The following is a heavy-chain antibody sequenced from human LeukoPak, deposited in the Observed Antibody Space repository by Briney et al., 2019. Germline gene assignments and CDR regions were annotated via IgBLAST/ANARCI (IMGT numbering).Heavy chain of an antibody. CDR1: GFTFNNYA. Sequence: GGSLRLSCVASGFTFNNYAMIWVRQAPGKELEWVSSISGGGETTYYADSVKGRFTISRDNSKNTLYLQMNSLRAEDTAVYYCAKDKSTMVRGVVDYWGQGTLVTVSS. J-gene: IGHJ4*02. V-gene: IGHV3-23*01. D-gene: IGHD3-10*01. CDR3: AKDKSTMVRGVVDY. CDR2: ISGGGETT.